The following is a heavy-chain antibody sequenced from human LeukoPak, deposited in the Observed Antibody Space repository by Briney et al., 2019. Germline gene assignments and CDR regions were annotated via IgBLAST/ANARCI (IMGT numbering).Heavy chain of an antibody. CDR3: ARASYYYDSSSYYFDY. Sequence: GSLRLSCAASGFTFSSYAMHWVRQPPGKGLEWIGEINHSGSTNYNPSLKSRVTISVDTSKNQFSLKLSSVTAADTAVYYCARASYYYDSSSYYFDYWGQGTLVTVSS. D-gene: IGHD3-22*01. J-gene: IGHJ4*02. V-gene: IGHV4-34*01. CDR2: INHSGST. CDR1: GFTFSSYA.